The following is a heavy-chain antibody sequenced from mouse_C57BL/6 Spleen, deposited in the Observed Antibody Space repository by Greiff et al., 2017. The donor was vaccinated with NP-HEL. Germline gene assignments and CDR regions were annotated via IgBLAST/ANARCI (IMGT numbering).Heavy chain of an antibody. D-gene: IGHD2-3*01. V-gene: IGHV5-17*01. CDR1: GFTFSDYG. CDR2: ISSGSSTI. CDR3: ARRGYYVDYYAMDY. J-gene: IGHJ4*01. Sequence: EVQLVESGGGLVKPGGSLKLSCAASGFTFSDYGMHWVRQAPEKGLEWVAYISSGSSTIYYADTVKGRFTISRDNAKNTLFLQMTRLRSEDTAMYYCARRGYYVDYYAMDYWGQGTSVTVAS.